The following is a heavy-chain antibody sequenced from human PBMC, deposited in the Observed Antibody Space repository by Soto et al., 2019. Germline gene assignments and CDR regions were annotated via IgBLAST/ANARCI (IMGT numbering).Heavy chain of an antibody. V-gene: IGHV1-24*01. D-gene: IGHD5-18*01. CDR2: FDPEDGET. CDR3: AKNTAMGLTFDY. Sequence: ASVKVSCKVSGYTLTELSMHWVRQAPGKGLEWMGGFDPEDGETIYAQKFQGRVTMTEDTSTDTAYMELSSLRSEDTAVYYCAKNTAMGLTFDYWGQGTLVTVSS. J-gene: IGHJ4*02. CDR1: GYTLTELS.